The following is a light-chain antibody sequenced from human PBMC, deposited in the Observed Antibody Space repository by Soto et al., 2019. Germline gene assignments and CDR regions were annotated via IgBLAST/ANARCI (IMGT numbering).Light chain of an antibody. CDR1: SSNIGAGFD. CDR3: QSYDTSLSGGSV. CDR2: GNN. J-gene: IGLJ1*01. Sequence: QSVLTQSPSVSGAPGQRVSISCTGTSSNIGAGFDVHWYQQLPATAPKLLIYGNNNRPSGVPDRFSGSKSGTSASLAITGLPAEDEADYYCQSYDTSLSGGSVFGTGTKLTVL. V-gene: IGLV1-40*01.